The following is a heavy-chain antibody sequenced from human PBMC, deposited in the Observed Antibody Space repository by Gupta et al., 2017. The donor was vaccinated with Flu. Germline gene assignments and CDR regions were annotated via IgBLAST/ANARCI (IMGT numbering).Heavy chain of an antibody. CDR2: ISSSSSYI. J-gene: IGHJ4*02. D-gene: IGHD1-26*01. CDR3: ARCWTIGSSFDY. Sequence: EVHLVESGGGLVKPGGSLRLSCAASGITFSTYSMNRVRQAPGKGLEWVSSISSSSSYIYYADSVKGRFTISRDNAKNSLYLQMNSLRAEDTAVYYCARCWTIGSSFDYWGQGSLVTVSS. V-gene: IGHV3-21*01. CDR1: GITFSTYS.